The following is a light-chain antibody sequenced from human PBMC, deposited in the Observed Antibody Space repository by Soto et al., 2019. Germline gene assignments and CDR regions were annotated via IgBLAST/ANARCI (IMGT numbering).Light chain of an antibody. J-gene: IGKJ4*01. CDR3: QQRRNWPLT. Sequence: EIVLTQSPATLSFSPGERATLSCRASQSVSSNLAWYQQKPVQAPRLLIYGASNRATGIPARFSGSGSGTDFTLTISSLEPEDFAVYYCQQRRNWPLTFGGGTKVEIK. V-gene: IGKV3-11*01. CDR1: QSVSSN. CDR2: GAS.